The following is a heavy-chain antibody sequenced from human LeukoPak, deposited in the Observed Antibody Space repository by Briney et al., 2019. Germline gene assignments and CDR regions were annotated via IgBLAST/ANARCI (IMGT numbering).Heavy chain of an antibody. J-gene: IGHJ4*02. CDR1: GGSISNYY. CDR2: IYSSGRI. CDR3: ARERKDYDGSGYYYGY. V-gene: IGHV4-4*07. D-gene: IGHD3-22*01. Sequence: SETLSLTCTVSGGSISNYYWSWIRRAAGKGLEWLGRIYSSGRIDHNPSLKSRVTMSVDSSKNQFSLRLTSVTVADTAVYYCARERKDYDGSGYYYGYWGRGTLVTVSS.